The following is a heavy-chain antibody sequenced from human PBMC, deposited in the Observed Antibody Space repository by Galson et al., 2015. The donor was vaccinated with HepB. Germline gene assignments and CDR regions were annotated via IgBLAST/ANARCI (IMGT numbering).Heavy chain of an antibody. CDR3: ARSNNPRDSYQH. D-gene: IGHD3-22*01. V-gene: IGHV4-34*01. CDR1: SFSGYY. J-gene: IGHJ1*01. CDR2: INHSGST. Sequence: SFSGYYWSWIRQPPGKGLEWIGEINHSGSTNYNPSLKSRVTISVDTSKNQFSLKLSSVTAADTAVYYCARSNNPRDSYQHWGQGTLVTVSS.